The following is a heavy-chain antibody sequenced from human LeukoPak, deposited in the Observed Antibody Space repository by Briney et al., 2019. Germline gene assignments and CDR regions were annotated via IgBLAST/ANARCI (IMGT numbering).Heavy chain of an antibody. CDR2: TYYRSRWYN. D-gene: IGHD6-19*01. V-gene: IGHV6-1*01. J-gene: IGHJ4*02. CDR3: AGGGAEAGGYDY. Sequence: SQTLSLTCAISGDSVSINIVAWNWIRQSPSRGFEWLGRTYYRSRWYNDYAVSVKSRLTFKADTSKNQFSLHLNSVTPEDTAVYYCAGGGAEAGGYDYWGQGTLVTVSS. CDR1: GDSVSINIVA.